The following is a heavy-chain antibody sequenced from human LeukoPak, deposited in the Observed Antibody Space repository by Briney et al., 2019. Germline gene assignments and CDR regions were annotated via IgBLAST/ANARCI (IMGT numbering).Heavy chain of an antibody. CDR3: AMYKEGVDTAMEPYYFDY. J-gene: IGHJ4*02. Sequence: ASVKVSCKASGGTFSSYAISWVRQAPGQGLEWMGRIIPIVGIADYAQKFQGRVTITADKFTSTAYMELSSLRSEDTAVYYCAMYKEGVDTAMEPYYFDYWGQGTLVTVSS. CDR2: IIPIVGIA. V-gene: IGHV1-69*04. D-gene: IGHD5-18*01. CDR1: GGTFSSYA.